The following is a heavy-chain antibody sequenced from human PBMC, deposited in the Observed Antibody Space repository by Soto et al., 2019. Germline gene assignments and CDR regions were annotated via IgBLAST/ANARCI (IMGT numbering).Heavy chain of an antibody. CDR3: ARHPPRGSGSGSYYMSYYGMDV. CDR1: GGSFSGYY. V-gene: IGHV4-59*08. Sequence: SETLSLTCAVYGGSFSGYYWSWIRQPPGRRMEWFGYIDSNGGTSYNPSLQSRVTISIDTSTKQFSLKLSSVTAADTAVYYCARHPPRGSGSGSYYMSYYGMDVWGQGTTVTVSS. D-gene: IGHD3-10*01. CDR2: IDSNGGT. J-gene: IGHJ6*01.